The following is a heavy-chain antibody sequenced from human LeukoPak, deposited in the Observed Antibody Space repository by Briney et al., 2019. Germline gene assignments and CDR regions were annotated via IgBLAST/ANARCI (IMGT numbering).Heavy chain of an antibody. D-gene: IGHD4-23*01. V-gene: IGHV1-18*01. J-gene: IGHJ4*02. CDR2: ISAYNGNT. CDR1: GYTFTSYG. CDR3: ARVRTVADPQIGLVY. Sequence: GASVKVSCKASGYTFTSYGISLVRQAPGQGLEWMGWISAYNGNTNYAQKLQGRVTMTTDTSTSTAYMELRSLRSDDTAVYYCARVRTVADPQIGLVYWGQGTLVTVSS.